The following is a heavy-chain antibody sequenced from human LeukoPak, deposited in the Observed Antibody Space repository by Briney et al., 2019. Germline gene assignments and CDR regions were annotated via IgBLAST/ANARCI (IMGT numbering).Heavy chain of an antibody. V-gene: IGHV4-31*03. Sequence: PSQTLSLTCTVSGGSISSGGYYWSWIRQHPGKGLEWIGYIYYSGSTYYNPSLKSRVTISVDTSKNQFSLKLSSVTAADTAVYYCARGGAHGDYVGYWGQGTQVTVSS. CDR2: IYYSGST. J-gene: IGHJ4*02. D-gene: IGHD4-17*01. CDR3: ARGGAHGDYVGY. CDR1: GGSISSGGYY.